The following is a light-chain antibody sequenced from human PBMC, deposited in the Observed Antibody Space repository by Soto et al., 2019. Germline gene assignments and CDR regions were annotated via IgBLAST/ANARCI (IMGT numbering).Light chain of an antibody. CDR3: AAWDVSLKGFV. CDR2: DNH. V-gene: IGLV1-44*01. CDR1: SSNIGNNY. Sequence: QTVVTQPPSVSAAPGQKVTISCSGSSSNIGNNYVSWYQQLPGTAPKLLISDNHRRPSGVPDRFSGSKSGTSASLAISGLQSEDEATYFCAAWDVSLKGFVFGTGTKLTVL. J-gene: IGLJ1*01.